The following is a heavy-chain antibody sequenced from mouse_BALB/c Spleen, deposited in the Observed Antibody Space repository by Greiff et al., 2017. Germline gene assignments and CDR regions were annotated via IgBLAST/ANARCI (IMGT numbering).Heavy chain of an antibody. V-gene: IGHV5-6*01. D-gene: IGHD1-1*01. CDR2: ISSGGSYT. J-gene: IGHJ4*01. Sequence: EVKLMESGGDLVKPGGSLKLSCAASGFTFSSYGMSWVRQTPDKRLEWVATISSGGSYTYYPDTVKGRFTISRDNAKNTLYLQMSSLKSEDTAMYYCARHGELLRYAMDYWGQGTSVTVSS. CDR1: GFTFSSYG. CDR3: ARHGELLRYAMDY.